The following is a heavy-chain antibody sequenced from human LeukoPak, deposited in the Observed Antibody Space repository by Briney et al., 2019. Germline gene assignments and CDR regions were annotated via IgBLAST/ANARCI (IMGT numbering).Heavy chain of an antibody. CDR3: AKEKRPRITIFGVIITNWFDP. V-gene: IGHV3-23*01. Sequence: PGESLRLSCTASGFDFYNYAMNWVRQAPGKGLEWVSAISSSGANTDYADSVKGRFTISRDNSNNTLYLHMNSLRAEDTAVYYCAKEKRPRITIFGVIITNWFDPWGQGTLVTVSS. CDR2: ISSSGANT. D-gene: IGHD3-3*01. CDR1: GFDFYNYA. J-gene: IGHJ5*02.